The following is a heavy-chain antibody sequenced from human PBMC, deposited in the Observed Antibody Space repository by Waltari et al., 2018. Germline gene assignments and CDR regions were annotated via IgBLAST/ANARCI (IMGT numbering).Heavy chain of an antibody. V-gene: IGHV7-4-1*02. CDR1: GFTLTSHG. J-gene: IGHJ5*02. CDR3: SRAANWNYVWFGP. Sequence: QVQLVQSGSELRKPGASVKVSCKAFGFTLTSHGLLWVRQSPGQGPVWLGWMKTNTGVHTNVQGFTGRFVFSLATSVSTAYLQISDLEAADTAVYYCSRAANWNYVWFGPWGQGTLVTVSS. D-gene: IGHD3-16*01. CDR2: MKTNTGVH.